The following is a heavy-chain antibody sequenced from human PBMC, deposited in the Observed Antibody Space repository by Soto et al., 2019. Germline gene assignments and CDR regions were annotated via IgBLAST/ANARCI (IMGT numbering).Heavy chain of an antibody. V-gene: IGHV4-4*07. CDR2: IYSSGST. D-gene: IGHD1-20*01. J-gene: IGHJ4*02. CDR1: GVSITSYY. Sequence: QVQLQESGPGLVKPSETLSLTCTVSGVSITSYYWCWIRQPAGKGLEWIWRIYSSGSTNYYPSLQRRVTMSIDTSKNQFSLKLSSVTAADTAVYYCACLYNWNGWSDYWGQGTLVTVSS. CDR3: ACLYNWNGWSDY.